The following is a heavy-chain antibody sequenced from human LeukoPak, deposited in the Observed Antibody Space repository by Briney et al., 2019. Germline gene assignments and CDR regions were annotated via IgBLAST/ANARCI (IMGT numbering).Heavy chain of an antibody. J-gene: IGHJ5*02. V-gene: IGHV4-39*01. CDR3: ARLGVKVPDPMVRGVMSWFDP. CDR2: IYYSGST. Sequence: PSETLSLTCTVSGGSISSSSYYWGWIRQPPGKGLEWIGSIYYSGSTYYNPSLKSRVTISVDTSKNQFSLKLSSVTAADTAVYYCARLGVKVPDPMVRGVMSWFDPWGQGTLVTVSS. D-gene: IGHD3-10*01. CDR1: GGSISSSSYY.